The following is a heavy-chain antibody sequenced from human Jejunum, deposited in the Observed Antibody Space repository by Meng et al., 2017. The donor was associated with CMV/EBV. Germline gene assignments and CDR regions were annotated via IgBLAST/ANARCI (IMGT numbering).Heavy chain of an antibody. V-gene: IGHV4-4*07. J-gene: IGHJ4*02. CDR3: ARGPGASTREGFDY. D-gene: IGHD1-26*01. CDR1: GGSINKYY. CDR2: FYSSDTY. Sequence: QVPLQESCPVLVKPSETLSFTCTVSGGSINKYYLSWIRQSAGKGLEWIGRFYSSDTYNYHPSLNSRVTMSLDTSKNQFSLNLRSVTAADTAIYYCARGPGASTREGFDYWGLGTLVTVSS.